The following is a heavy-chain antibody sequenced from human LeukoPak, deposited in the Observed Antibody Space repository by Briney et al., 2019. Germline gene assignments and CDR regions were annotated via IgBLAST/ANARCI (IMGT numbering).Heavy chain of an antibody. J-gene: IGHJ4*02. CDR2: IKQGGSVK. CDR1: GFSFRDFW. D-gene: IGHD5-12*01. Sequence: GGSLRLSCAASGFSFRDFWMTWVRQAPGKGLEWVANIKQGGSVKYYVYSVKGPFTISRDDAKSTLYMQINTTRDEDTAVYYCARFGYSGWNLEYWGQGTLVTVSS. CDR3: ARFGYSGWNLEY. V-gene: IGHV3-7*01.